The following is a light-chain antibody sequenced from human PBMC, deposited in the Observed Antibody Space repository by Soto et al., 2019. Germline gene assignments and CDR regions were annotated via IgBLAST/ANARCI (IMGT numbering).Light chain of an antibody. CDR3: QLYNNGPPIT. CDR1: QSVSSK. V-gene: IGKV3-15*01. CDR2: GAS. Sequence: EIVMTQSPATLSVSPGERATLSCRASQSVSSKLAWYQQKPGQAPRLLIYGASTRATGIPARFSGSGSGTEFTLTISILQSEDFAVYYCQLYNNGPPITFGQGTRLEIK. J-gene: IGKJ5*01.